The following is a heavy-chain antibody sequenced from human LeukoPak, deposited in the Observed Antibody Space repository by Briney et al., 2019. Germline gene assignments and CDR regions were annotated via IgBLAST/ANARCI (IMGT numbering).Heavy chain of an antibody. D-gene: IGHD3-10*01. V-gene: IGHV3-7*01. CDR3: AREGKEFYGMDV. CDR2: IYQDGSKK. CDR1: GFTFSSYW. Sequence: GGSLRLSCAASGFTFSSYWMTWVRQAPGKGLEWVANIYQDGSKKNYVDSGKDRFTIYRDNAKNSLYLQMNSLLAEYTAVYYCAREGKEFYGMDVWGQGTTVTVSS. J-gene: IGHJ6*02.